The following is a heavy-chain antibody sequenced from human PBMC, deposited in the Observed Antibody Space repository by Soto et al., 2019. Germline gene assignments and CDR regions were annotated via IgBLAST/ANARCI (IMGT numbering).Heavy chain of an antibody. CDR2: ISGSSTTI. V-gene: IGHV3-48*01. CDR1: GFTFSSYS. Sequence: EAQLVESGGGLVHPGGPLRLTCAAPGFTFSSYSRNWVRQAPGKGLGWVSNISGSSTTIYYADSVKGRFTISRDNAVNSLYLQMNSLRAEDTAVYYCAREDSYYSRYSYYYYMDVWGRGTTVTVSS. CDR3: AREDSYYSRYSYYYYMDV. D-gene: IGHD4-4*01. J-gene: IGHJ6*03.